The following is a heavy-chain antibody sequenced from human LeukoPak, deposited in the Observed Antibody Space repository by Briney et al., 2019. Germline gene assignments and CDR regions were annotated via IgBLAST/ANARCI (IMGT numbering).Heavy chain of an antibody. Sequence: PSETLSLTCTVSGGSISSYYWSWIRQPAGTALEWIGRIYTSGTITYNPSLKSRVTISVNRSKNQFSLKLRSVTAADTAVYYCARVTGYMIEDYFDSWGQGTLVTVSS. CDR1: GGSISSYY. D-gene: IGHD3-22*01. CDR3: ARVTGYMIEDYFDS. J-gene: IGHJ4*02. V-gene: IGHV4-4*07. CDR2: IYTSGTI.